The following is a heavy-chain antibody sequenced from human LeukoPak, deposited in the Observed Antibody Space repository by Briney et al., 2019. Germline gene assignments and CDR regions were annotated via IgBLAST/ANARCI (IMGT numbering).Heavy chain of an antibody. Sequence: GGSLRLSCKASGFTFSTYSMNWVRQAQGKGLEWVSYISSSSSTIYYADSVKGRFTISRDNAKNSLYLQMNSLRDEDTAVCYCARASFQRWLQLGGDWGQGALVTVSS. D-gene: IGHD5-24*01. CDR1: GFTFSTYS. CDR2: ISSSSSTI. J-gene: IGHJ4*02. CDR3: ARASFQRWLQLGGD. V-gene: IGHV3-48*02.